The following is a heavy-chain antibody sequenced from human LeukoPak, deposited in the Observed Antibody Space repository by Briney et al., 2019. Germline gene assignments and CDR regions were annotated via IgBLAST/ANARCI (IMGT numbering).Heavy chain of an antibody. CDR1: GFTFSSYA. V-gene: IGHV3-30*04. CDR2: ISYDGSNK. J-gene: IGHJ4*02. D-gene: IGHD5-12*01. CDR3: ASSPPLGYYFDY. Sequence: GGSLRLSCAASGFTFSSYAMHWVRQAPGKGLEWVAVISYDGSNKYYADSVKGRFTISRDNSKNTLYLQMNSLRAEDTAVYYCASSPPLGYYFDYWGQGTLVTVSS.